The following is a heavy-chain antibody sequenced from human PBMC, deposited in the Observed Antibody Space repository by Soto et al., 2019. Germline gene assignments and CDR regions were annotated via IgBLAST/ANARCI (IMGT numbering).Heavy chain of an antibody. CDR2: MFYSGST. CDR1: GGSISSSPYY. J-gene: IGHJ4*02. D-gene: IGHD3-10*01. V-gene: IGHV4-39*01. CDR3: ARHRDYNRSGSWFDY. Sequence: QLQLQESGPGLMKPSETLSLTCTVSGGSISSSPYYWGWIRQPPGKGLEWIGSMFYSGSTYYSPSLQSRVTISRDTSKHQFSLKLSSVTAADTAVYYCARHRDYNRSGSWFDYWGQGTLVTVSS.